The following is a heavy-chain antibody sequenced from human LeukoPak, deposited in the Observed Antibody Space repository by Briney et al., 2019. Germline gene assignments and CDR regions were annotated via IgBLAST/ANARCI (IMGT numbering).Heavy chain of an antibody. V-gene: IGHV4-39*07. D-gene: IGHD5-24*01. J-gene: IGHJ3*02. CDR3: ASISIDGYNFLAFDI. CDR1: GGSISSSSYY. CDR2: IYYSGST. Sequence: SETLSLTCTVSGGSISSSSYYWGWIRQPPGKGLEWIGSIYYSGSTYYNPSLKSRVTISVDTSKNQFSLKLSSVTAADTAVYSCASISIDGYNFLAFDIWGQGTMVTVSS.